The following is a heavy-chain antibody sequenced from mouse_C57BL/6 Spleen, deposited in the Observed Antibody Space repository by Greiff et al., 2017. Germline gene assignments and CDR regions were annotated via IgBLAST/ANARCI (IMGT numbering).Heavy chain of an antibody. D-gene: IGHD2-12*01. CDR3: ARLRERDYYDMDY. CDR1: GYTFTSYG. Sequence: VQRVESGAELARPGASVKLSCKASGYTFTSYGISWVKQRTGQGLEWIGEIYPRSGNTYYNEKFKGKATLTADKSSSTAYMELRSLTAEDAAVYFCARLRERDYYDMDYWGQGT. CDR2: IYPRSGNT. J-gene: IGHJ4*01. V-gene: IGHV1-81*01.